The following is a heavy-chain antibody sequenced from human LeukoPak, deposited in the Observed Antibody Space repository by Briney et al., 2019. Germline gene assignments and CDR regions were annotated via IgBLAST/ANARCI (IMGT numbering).Heavy chain of an antibody. CDR1: GFTFDDYA. Sequence: GGSLRLSCAASGFTFDDYAMHWVRQAPGKGLEWVSGISWNSGGIGYADSVKGRFTISRDNAKNSLYLQMNTLRAEDTAVYYFAKDASSTWHWGAFDIWGQGTMVTVSS. J-gene: IGHJ3*02. CDR3: AKDASSTWHWGAFDI. CDR2: ISWNSGGI. D-gene: IGHD6-13*01. V-gene: IGHV3-9*01.